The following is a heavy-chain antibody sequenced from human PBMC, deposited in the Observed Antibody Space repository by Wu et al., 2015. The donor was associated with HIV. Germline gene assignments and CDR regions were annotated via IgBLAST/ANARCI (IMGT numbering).Heavy chain of an antibody. CDR2: ISPISGTG. D-gene: IGHD5-24*01. CDR1: GGTFSSHS. CDR3: ARSKFDRVDMGTITSYYYSLDV. J-gene: IGHJ6*02. V-gene: IGHV1-69*05. Sequence: QVRLVQSGAEVKKPGSSVKLSCKASGGTFSSHSINWMRQAPGERLEWMGGISPISGTGTYAQKFQGRVTITTDESTTTAYMELSSLRSEDTAVYYCARSKFDRVDMGTITSYYYSLDVWGQGTTVIVSS.